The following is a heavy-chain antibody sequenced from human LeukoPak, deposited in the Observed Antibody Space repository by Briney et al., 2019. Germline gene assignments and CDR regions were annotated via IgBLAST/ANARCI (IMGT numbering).Heavy chain of an antibody. Sequence: ASVKVSCKASGYTFTNQGISWVRQAPGQGLEWMGWISPYNGDTNYAQNLQGRVTMTTETSTTTAYMELRSLLSDDTAVYYCARGKGFDYWGQGTLVTVSS. V-gene: IGHV1-18*01. CDR3: ARGKGFDY. J-gene: IGHJ4*02. CDR2: ISPYNGDT. CDR1: GYTFTNQG.